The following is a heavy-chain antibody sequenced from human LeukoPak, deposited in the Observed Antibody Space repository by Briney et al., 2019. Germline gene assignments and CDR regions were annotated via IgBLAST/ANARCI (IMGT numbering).Heavy chain of an antibody. CDR3: ASAPSGSYADY. D-gene: IGHD1-26*01. CDR2: IYYSGST. J-gene: IGHJ4*02. CDR1: GGSISSSSYY. Sequence: SETLSLTCTVSGGSISSSSYYWGWIRQPPGKGLEWIGYIYYSGSTYYNPSLKSRVTISVDTSKNQFSLKLSSVTAADTAVYYCASAPSGSYADYWGQGTLVTVSS. V-gene: IGHV4-30-4*08.